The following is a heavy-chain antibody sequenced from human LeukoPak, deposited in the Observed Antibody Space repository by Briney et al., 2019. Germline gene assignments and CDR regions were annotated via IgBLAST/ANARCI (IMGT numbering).Heavy chain of an antibody. CDR3: ARGVYDFWSGPTDAFDI. V-gene: IGHV1-2*06. CDR1: GCTFTGYY. D-gene: IGHD3-3*01. CDR2: INPNSGGT. Sequence: ASVKVSCKASGCTFTGYYMHWVRQAPGQGLEWMGRINPNSGGTNYAQKFQGRVTMTRDTSISTAYMELSRLRSDDTAVYYCARGVYDFWSGPTDAFDIWGQGTMVTVSS. J-gene: IGHJ3*02.